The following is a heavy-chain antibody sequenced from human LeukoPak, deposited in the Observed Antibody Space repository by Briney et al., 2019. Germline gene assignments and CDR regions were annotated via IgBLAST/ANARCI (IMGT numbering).Heavy chain of an antibody. CDR3: ARYEAGYDFWSGYYTNNYYGMDV. D-gene: IGHD3-3*01. Sequence: GASVKVSCKASGYTFTSYYMHWVRQAPGQGLEWMGIINPSGGSTSYAQKFQGRVTMTRDTSTSTVYMEPSSLRSEDTAVYYCARYEAGYDFWSGYYTNNYYGMDVWGQGTTVTVSS. CDR2: INPSGGST. CDR1: GYTFTSYY. J-gene: IGHJ6*02. V-gene: IGHV1-46*01.